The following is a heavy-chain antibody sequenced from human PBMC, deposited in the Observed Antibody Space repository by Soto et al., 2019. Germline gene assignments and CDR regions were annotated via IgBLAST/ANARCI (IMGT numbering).Heavy chain of an antibody. CDR1: GGTFSSYT. Sequence: ASVKVSCKASGGTFSSYTISWVRQAPGQGLEWMGRIIPILGIANYAQKFQGRVTITADKSTSTAYMELSSLRSEDTAVYYCAIRLVFWGYCSGGSCCGGAFDIWGQGTMVTVSS. D-gene: IGHD2-15*01. CDR3: AIRLVFWGYCSGGSCCGGAFDI. J-gene: IGHJ3*02. V-gene: IGHV1-69*02. CDR2: IIPILGIA.